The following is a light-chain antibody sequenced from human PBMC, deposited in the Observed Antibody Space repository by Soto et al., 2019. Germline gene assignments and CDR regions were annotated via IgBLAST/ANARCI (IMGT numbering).Light chain of an antibody. J-gene: IGKJ4*01. Sequence: EIVLTQSPATLSLSPGERATLSCRASQSVSSYIAWYQQKPGQAPRLLIYDASNRATGIPARFSGSGSGTDFTLTISSLEPDDFSVYYCQQRSYWPGTLGGGTKAEIK. CDR1: QSVSSY. CDR2: DAS. V-gene: IGKV3-11*01. CDR3: QQRSYWPGT.